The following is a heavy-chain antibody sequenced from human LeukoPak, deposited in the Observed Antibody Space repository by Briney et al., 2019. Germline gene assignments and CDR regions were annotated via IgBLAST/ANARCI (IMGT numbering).Heavy chain of an antibody. CDR1: GFTFSSYA. Sequence: GGSLRLSCAASGFTFSSYAMHWVRQAPGKGLEWVAVISYDGSNKYYADSVKGRFTISRDNSKNTLYLQMNSLRAEDTAVYYCAKDLQYYYDSSGYLLLDGMDVWGQGTTVTVSS. CDR3: AKDLQYYYDSSGYLLLDGMDV. CDR2: ISYDGSNK. D-gene: IGHD3-22*01. V-gene: IGHV3-30*04. J-gene: IGHJ6*02.